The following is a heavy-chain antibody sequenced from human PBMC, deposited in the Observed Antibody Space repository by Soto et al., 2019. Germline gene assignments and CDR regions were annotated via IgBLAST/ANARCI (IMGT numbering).Heavy chain of an antibody. CDR1: CGSISSSSYY. D-gene: IGHD4-4*01. J-gene: IGHJ5*02. CDR2: IYYSGST. V-gene: IGHV4-39*01. Sequence: SDTLSITCTVSCGSISSSSYYWVLIRHPPGKGLEWIGSIYYSGSTYYSPSLKSRVTISVDTSKNQFSLKLSSVTAADTAVYYCVRGLQFWFEPWGQGTLVTVSS. CDR3: VRGLQFWFEP.